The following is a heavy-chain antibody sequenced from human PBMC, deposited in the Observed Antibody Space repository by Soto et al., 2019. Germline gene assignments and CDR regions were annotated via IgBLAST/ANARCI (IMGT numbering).Heavy chain of an antibody. CDR1: GGSISSSSYY. CDR2: IYYSGST. CDR3: AIQLLWFGELFPFDY. J-gene: IGHJ4*02. Sequence: PSETLSLTCTVSGGSISSSSYYWGWIRQPPGKGLEWIGSIYYSGSTYYNPSLKSRVTISVDTSKNQFSLKLSSVTAADTAVYYCAIQLLWFGELFPFDYWGQGTLVTVS. D-gene: IGHD3-10*01. V-gene: IGHV4-39*01.